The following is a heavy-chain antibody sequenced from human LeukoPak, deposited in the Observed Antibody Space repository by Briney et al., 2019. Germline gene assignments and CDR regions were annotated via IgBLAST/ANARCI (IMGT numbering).Heavy chain of an antibody. Sequence: SETLSHTCTVSGGSISSYYWSWIRQPPGKGLEWIGYIYYSGSTNYNPSLKSRVTISVDTSKNQFSLKLSSVTAADTAVYYCARGQGTVTTHWGQGTLVTVSS. CDR2: IYYSGST. V-gene: IGHV4-59*01. J-gene: IGHJ4*02. D-gene: IGHD4-11*01. CDR1: GGSISSYY. CDR3: ARGQGTVTTH.